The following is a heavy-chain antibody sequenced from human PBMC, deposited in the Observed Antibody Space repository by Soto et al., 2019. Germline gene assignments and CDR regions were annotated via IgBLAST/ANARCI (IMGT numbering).Heavy chain of an antibody. Sequence: QVQLQESGPGLVNPSQTLSLTCAASGGSISSHDYYRSWIRQHPAKGLEWIGYIHNSGVTYYNPSLRSRVTMSVDTSKNQVSLKLTSVTAADTAVYYCAGKPNALYYFDYWGQGTLVTVSS. CDR1: GGSISSHDYY. J-gene: IGHJ4*02. CDR3: AGKPNALYYFDY. CDR2: IHNSGVT. D-gene: IGHD2-8*01. V-gene: IGHV4-31*11.